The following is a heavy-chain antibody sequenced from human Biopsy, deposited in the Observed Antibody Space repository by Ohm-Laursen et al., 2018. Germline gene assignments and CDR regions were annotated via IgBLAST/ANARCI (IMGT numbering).Heavy chain of an antibody. J-gene: IGHJ4*02. CDR3: ARDSRGGHLNTTLITGKNLDS. Sequence: GTLSLTCAVTYGSISGHFWTWIRQSPGQGLEWIGYIYYTGNTNYNPSVKSRVTISVDTSKNQFSLKLNSVTAADTAVYFCARDSRGGHLNTTLITGKNLDSWGQGILVTVSS. CDR1: YGSISGHF. CDR2: IYYTGNT. V-gene: IGHV4-59*11. D-gene: IGHD3-16*01.